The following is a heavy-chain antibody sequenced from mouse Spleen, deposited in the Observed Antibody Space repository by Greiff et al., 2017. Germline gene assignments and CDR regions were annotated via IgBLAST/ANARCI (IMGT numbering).Heavy chain of an antibody. CDR2: IYPGNSDT. J-gene: IGHJ1*01. CDR1: GYSFTSYW. D-gene: IGHD1-1*01. Sequence: EVKVVESGTVLARPGASVKMSCKASGYSFTSYWMHWVKQRPGQGLEWIGAIYPGNSDTSYNQKFKGKAKLTAVTSASTAYMELSSLTNEDSAVYYCTCYYGSSFYWYFDVWGAGTTVTVSS. CDR3: TCYYGSSFYWYFDV. V-gene: IGHV1-5*01.